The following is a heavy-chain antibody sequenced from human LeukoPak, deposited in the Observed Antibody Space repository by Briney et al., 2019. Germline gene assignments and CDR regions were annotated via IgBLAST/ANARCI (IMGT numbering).Heavy chain of an antibody. D-gene: IGHD3-10*01. CDR1: GFTFSNYG. V-gene: IGHV3-23*01. CDR3: AKGDYYDFDY. Sequence: GGSLRLSCAASGFTFSNYGMNWVRQAPGKGLEWVSIITSGVGITYYADSVKGRFTISRDNSKNTLYLQMNSLRAEDTAVYYCAKGDYYDFDYWGQGTLVTVSS. J-gene: IGHJ4*02. CDR2: ITSGVGIT.